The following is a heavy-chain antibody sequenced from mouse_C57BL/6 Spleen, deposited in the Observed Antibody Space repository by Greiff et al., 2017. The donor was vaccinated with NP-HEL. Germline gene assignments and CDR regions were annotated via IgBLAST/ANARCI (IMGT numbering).Heavy chain of an antibody. CDR3: ARHYAMDY. CDR2: ISSGSSTI. V-gene: IGHV5-17*01. CDR1: GFTFSDYG. J-gene: IGHJ4*01. Sequence: VQLQQSGGGLVKPGGSLKLSCAASGFTFSDYGMHWVRQAPEKGLEWVAYISSGSSTIFYADTVKGRFTISRDNAKNTLFLQMTSLRSEDTAMYYCARHYAMDYWGQGTSVTVSS.